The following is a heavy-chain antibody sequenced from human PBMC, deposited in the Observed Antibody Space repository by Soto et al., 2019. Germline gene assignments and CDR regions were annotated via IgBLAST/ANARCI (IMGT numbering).Heavy chain of an antibody. V-gene: IGHV1-8*01. J-gene: IGHJ6*03. Sequence: ASVKVSCKASGYTFTSYDINWVRQATGQGLEWMGWMNPNSGNTGYAQKFQGRVTMTRNTSISTAYMELSSLRSEDTAVYYCARGPVDYDILTGDHYYYYYMDVWGKGTTVTVSS. CDR2: MNPNSGNT. CDR3: ARGPVDYDILTGDHYYYYYMDV. D-gene: IGHD3-9*01. CDR1: GYTFTSYD.